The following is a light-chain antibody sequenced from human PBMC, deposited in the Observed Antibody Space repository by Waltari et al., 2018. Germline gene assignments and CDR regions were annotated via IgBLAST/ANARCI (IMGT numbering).Light chain of an antibody. CDR1: ALPKQY. CDR3: QSADSSGTFVV. V-gene: IGLV3-25*03. CDR2: KDS. Sequence: SYELTQPPSVSVSPGQTARITCSGDALPKQYAYWYQQKPGQAPVLVISKDSERPSGTPERFSGSSSGTTVTLTINGVQAEDEADYYCQSADSSGTFVVFGGGTKLTVL. J-gene: IGLJ2*01.